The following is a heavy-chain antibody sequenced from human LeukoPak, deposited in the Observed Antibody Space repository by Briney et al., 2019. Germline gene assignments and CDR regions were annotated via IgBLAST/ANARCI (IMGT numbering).Heavy chain of an antibody. CDR1: GFTFSDYW. CDR3: ARDASPGYFDL. Sequence: GGSLRLSCAVSGFTFSDYWMHWVRQGPGEGLAWVSRITNDGSATDYADSVKGRFTISRDNAKNTLYLHMDSLSPEDTAVYYCARDASPGYFDLWGRGTLVTVSS. D-gene: IGHD2-15*01. J-gene: IGHJ2*01. CDR2: ITNDGSAT. V-gene: IGHV3-74*01.